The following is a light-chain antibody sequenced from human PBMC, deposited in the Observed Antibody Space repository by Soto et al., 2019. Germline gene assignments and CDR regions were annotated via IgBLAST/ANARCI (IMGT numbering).Light chain of an antibody. CDR2: RNN. Sequence: QSVLTQPRSASRTPGQTDTISCSGSSSNIGSNYVYWYQQLPGTAPKLLIYRNNQRPSGVPDRFSGSKSGTSASLAISGLRSEDEADYYCAAWDDSLSGLYVFGTGTKVTVL. CDR1: SSNIGSNY. CDR3: AAWDDSLSGLYV. J-gene: IGLJ1*01. V-gene: IGLV1-47*01.